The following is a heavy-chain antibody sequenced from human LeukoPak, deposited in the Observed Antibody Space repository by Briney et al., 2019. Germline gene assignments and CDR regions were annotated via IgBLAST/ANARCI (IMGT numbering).Heavy chain of an antibody. CDR2: ISGSGGST. J-gene: IGHJ1*01. D-gene: IGHD6-13*01. CDR1: GFTFSSYA. V-gene: IGHV3-23*01. CDR3: AKKGNRSSSWYLRGAEYFQH. Sequence: PGGSLRLSCAASGFTFSSYAMSWVRQAPGKGLEGVSAISGSGGSTYYADSVKGRFTISRDNSKNTLYLQMNSLRAEDTAVYYCAKKGNRSSSWYLRGAEYFQHWGQGTLVTVSS.